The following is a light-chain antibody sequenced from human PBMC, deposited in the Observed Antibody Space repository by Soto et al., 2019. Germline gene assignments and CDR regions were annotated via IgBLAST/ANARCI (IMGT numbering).Light chain of an antibody. CDR3: QQTYGTPQS. V-gene: IGKV1-39*01. CDR2: TAS. CDR1: QDISIF. Sequence: DIQMTQAPSSLSASVGDRVTITCRASQDISIFLHWYQHRPGKAPNLLIYTASSLQSGVPSRFSGSGSGTDFTLNISSLQPEDFATYYCQQTYGTPQSFGQGTKVEIK. J-gene: IGKJ1*01.